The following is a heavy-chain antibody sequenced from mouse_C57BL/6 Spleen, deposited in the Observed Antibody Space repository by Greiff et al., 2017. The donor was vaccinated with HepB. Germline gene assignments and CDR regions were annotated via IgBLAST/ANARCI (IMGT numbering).Heavy chain of an antibody. V-gene: IGHV1-53*01. Sequence: QVQLQQPGTELVKPGASVKLSCKASGYTFTSYWMHWVKQRPGQGLEWIGNINPSNGGTNYNEKFKSKATLTVDKSSSTAYMQLSSLTSEDSAVYYCARTAWYGSHWYFDVWGTGTTVTVSS. CDR1: GYTFTSYW. J-gene: IGHJ1*03. CDR2: INPSNGGT. D-gene: IGHD1-1*01. CDR3: ARTAWYGSHWYFDV.